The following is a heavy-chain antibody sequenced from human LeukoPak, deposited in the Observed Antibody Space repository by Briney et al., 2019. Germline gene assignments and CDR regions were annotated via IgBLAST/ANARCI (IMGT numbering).Heavy chain of an antibody. CDR2: INPNSG. D-gene: IGHD1-26*01. Sequence: GASVKVSCKASGYTFTGYYMHWVRQAPGQGLEWMGWINPNSGEKFQGRVTMTRDTSISTAYMELSRLRSDDTAVYYCARARVEWELLGGLDYWGQGTLVTVSS. CDR1: GYTFTGYY. J-gene: IGHJ4*02. CDR3: ARARVEWELLGGLDY. V-gene: IGHV1-2*02.